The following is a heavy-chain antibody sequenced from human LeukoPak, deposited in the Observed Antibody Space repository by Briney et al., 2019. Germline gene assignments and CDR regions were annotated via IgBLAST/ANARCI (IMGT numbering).Heavy chain of an antibody. D-gene: IGHD2-15*01. CDR2: ISWNSGSI. V-gene: IGHV3-9*01. Sequence: PGGSLRLSCAASGFTFDDYAMHWVRQAPGKGLEWVSGISWNSGSIGYADSVKGRFTISRDNAKNSLYLQMNSLRVEDTALYYCAKDRLQDIVVVVADHWGQGTLVTVSS. CDR1: GFTFDDYA. J-gene: IGHJ5*02. CDR3: AKDRLQDIVVVVADH.